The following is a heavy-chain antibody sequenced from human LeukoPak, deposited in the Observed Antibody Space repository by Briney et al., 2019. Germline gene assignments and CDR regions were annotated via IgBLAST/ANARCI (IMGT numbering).Heavy chain of an antibody. V-gene: IGHV4-34*01. D-gene: IGHD2-2*01. Sequence: SETLSLTCAVYGGSFSGYYWSWIRQPPGKGLEWIGEINQSGSTNYNPSLKSRVTISVDTSKNQFSLKLSSVTAADTAVYYCARGMRYCSSTSCYLRRDDAFDIWGQGTMVTVSS. J-gene: IGHJ3*02. CDR2: INQSGST. CDR1: GGSFSGYY. CDR3: ARGMRYCSSTSCYLRRDDAFDI.